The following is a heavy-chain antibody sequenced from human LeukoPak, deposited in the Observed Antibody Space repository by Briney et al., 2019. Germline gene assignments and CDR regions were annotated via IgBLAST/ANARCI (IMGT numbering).Heavy chain of an antibody. CDR2: IHSGGTT. Sequence: LRLSCAASGFALNSYTLSWVRQSPEKGLERIANIHSGGTTYYNPSFKSRVTISIDTSKNQFSLKLRSVTAADTAVYYCARDLDDYNGLPPIFQYWGQGTQVTVSS. V-gene: IGHV4-59*12. CDR1: GFALNSYT. D-gene: IGHD5-24*01. CDR3: ARDLDDYNGLPPIFQY. J-gene: IGHJ1*01.